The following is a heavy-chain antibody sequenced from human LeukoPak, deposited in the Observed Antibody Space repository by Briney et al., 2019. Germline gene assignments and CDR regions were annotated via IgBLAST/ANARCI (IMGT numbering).Heavy chain of an antibody. V-gene: IGHV1-18*01. Sequence: ASVKVSCKASGGTFSSYATSWVRQAPGQGLEWMGWISAYNGNTNYAQKLQGRVTMTTDTSTSTAYMELRSLRSDDTAVYYCARDSTFDYYDSSGYYYPAIDYWGQGTLVTVSS. CDR1: GGTFSSYA. CDR3: ARDSTFDYYDSSGYYYPAIDY. CDR2: ISAYNGNT. J-gene: IGHJ4*02. D-gene: IGHD3-22*01.